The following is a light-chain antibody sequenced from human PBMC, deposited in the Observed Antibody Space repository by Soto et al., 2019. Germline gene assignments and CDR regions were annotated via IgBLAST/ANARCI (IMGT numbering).Light chain of an antibody. V-gene: IGLV8-61*01. CDR3: ALYMGSGIWV. J-gene: IGLJ3*02. CDR2: STN. Sequence: QTVVTQEPSFSVSPGRTVTLTCGLSSGSVSTSYYPSWYQQTPGQAPRTLIYSTNTRSSGVPDRFSGSILGKKAALPITGAQADDEADYYCALYMGSGIWVFGGGTTLTVL. CDR1: SGSVSTSYY.